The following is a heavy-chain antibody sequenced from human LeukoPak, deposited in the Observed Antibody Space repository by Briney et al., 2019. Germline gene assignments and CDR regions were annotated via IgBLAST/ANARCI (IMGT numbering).Heavy chain of an antibody. V-gene: IGHV3-23*01. D-gene: IGHD6-6*01. J-gene: IGHJ3*02. Sequence: GGSLRLSCAASGFTFSSYAMSWVRQAPGKGLEWVSAISGSGGSTYYADSVKGRFTISRDNSKNTLYLQMNSLRAEDTAVYYCAKSGHKGSSSYAFDIWGQGTMVTVFS. CDR3: AKSGHKGSSSYAFDI. CDR2: ISGSGGST. CDR1: GFTFSSYA.